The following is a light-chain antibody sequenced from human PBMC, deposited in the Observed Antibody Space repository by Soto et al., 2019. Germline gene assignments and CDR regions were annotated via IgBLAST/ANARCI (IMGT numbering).Light chain of an antibody. J-gene: IGLJ1*01. CDR3: QSDESSLSGDG. V-gene: IGLV1-40*01. Sequence: QSVLTQPPSVSEAPGQRVTISCTGSSSNIGAGYEAHWYQQVPGTAPKLLIYENNNRPPGLPDRFSGSKSGTSASLSITGLQVEDEAADYYQSDESSLSGDGFGTGTKRTVL. CDR2: ENN. CDR1: SSNIGAGYE.